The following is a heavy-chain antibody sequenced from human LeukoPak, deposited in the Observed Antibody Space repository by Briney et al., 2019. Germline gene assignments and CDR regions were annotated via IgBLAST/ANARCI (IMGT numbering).Heavy chain of an antibody. CDR3: ASGRFLEWMRLYYYMDV. CDR2: ISPYNGNT. CDR1: GYTFTTYG. J-gene: IGHJ6*03. D-gene: IGHD3-3*01. Sequence: GASVKVSCKASGYTFTTYGISWVRQAPGQGLEWMGWISPYNGNTNYAQNLQGRVTMTTETSTSTAYMELSSLRSEDTAVYYCASGRFLEWMRLYYYMDVWGKGTTVTVSS. V-gene: IGHV1-18*01.